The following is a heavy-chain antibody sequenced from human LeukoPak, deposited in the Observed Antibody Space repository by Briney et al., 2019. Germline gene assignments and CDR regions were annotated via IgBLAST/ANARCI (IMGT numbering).Heavy chain of an antibody. J-gene: IGHJ5*02. V-gene: IGHV4-39*07. CDR3: ARDRGRLTMALTFDP. D-gene: IGHD4/OR15-4a*01. CDR1: GGSIGSSSYY. Sequence: SETLSLTCTVSGGSIGSSSYYWGWIRQPPGKGLEWIGSIYYSGRTYYNPSLKSRVTISVDTSKNQFSLNLSSVTAADTAVYYCARDRGRLTMALTFDPWGQGNLVTVSS. CDR2: IYYSGRT.